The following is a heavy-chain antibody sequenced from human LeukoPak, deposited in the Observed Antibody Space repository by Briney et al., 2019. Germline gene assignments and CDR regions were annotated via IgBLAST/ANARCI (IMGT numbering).Heavy chain of an antibody. Sequence: SETLSLTCTVSGGSISSCYWSWIRQPPGKGLEWIGYIYYSGSTNYNPSLKSRVTISVDTSKNQFSLKLSSVTAADTAVYYCARHSGYYDSSGTRDYYFDYWGQGTLVTVSS. CDR2: IYYSGST. V-gene: IGHV4-59*08. J-gene: IGHJ4*02. CDR3: ARHSGYYDSSGTRDYYFDY. D-gene: IGHD3-22*01. CDR1: GGSISSCY.